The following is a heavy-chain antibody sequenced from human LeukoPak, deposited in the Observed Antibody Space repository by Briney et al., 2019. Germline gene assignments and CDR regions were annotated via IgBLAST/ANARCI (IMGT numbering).Heavy chain of an antibody. Sequence: SSETLSLTCTVSGGSISSYYWSWIRQPPGKGLEWIGYIYYSGSTNYNPSLKSRVTISVDTSKNQFSLKLSSVTAADTAVYYCARESLGYCSSTGCYSWFDPWGQGTLVTVSS. CDR2: IYYSGST. CDR1: GGSISSYY. CDR3: ARESLGYCSSTGCYSWFDP. J-gene: IGHJ5*02. D-gene: IGHD2-2*02. V-gene: IGHV4-59*01.